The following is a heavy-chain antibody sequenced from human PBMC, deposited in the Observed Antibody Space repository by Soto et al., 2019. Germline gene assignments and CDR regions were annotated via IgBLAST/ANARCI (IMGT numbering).Heavy chain of an antibody. CDR1: GDTFSCYP. CDR2: VNPILSMS. J-gene: IGHJ4*02. Sequence: QVQLVQSGAEVKRPGSSVKVSCKAPGDTFSCYPINWVRQAPGLGLEWMGRVNPILSMSNYAQRVQGRVTMTADKSSSTAYMELSGLRSEDTAMYSCATRYGSGYRAFDYWGQGALVTVSS. D-gene: IGHD3-10*01. CDR3: ATRYGSGYRAFDY. V-gene: IGHV1-69*04.